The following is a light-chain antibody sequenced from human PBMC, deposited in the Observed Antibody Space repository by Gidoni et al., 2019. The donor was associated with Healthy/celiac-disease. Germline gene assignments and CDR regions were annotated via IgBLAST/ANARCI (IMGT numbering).Light chain of an antibody. CDR2: DAS. Sequence: DIQMTQSPSSLSASVGDSVTITCQASQDISNYLNSYQQKPGKAPKLLIYDASNLETGVPSMFSGSGSGKDFTFTISSLQPEDIATYYCQQDDNLRFSFGRGTKVDIK. CDR1: QDISNY. V-gene: IGKV1-33*01. J-gene: IGKJ3*01. CDR3: QQDDNLRFS.